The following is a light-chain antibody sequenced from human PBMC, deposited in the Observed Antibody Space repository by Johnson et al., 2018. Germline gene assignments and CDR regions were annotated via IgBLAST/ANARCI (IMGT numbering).Light chain of an antibody. CDR1: SSNIGNNY. CDR3: GTWDSSLSAGNV. CDR2: ENN. Sequence: PSVSAAPGQKVTISCSGSSSNIGNNYVSWYQQLPGTAPKLLIYENNKRPSGIPDRFSGSKSGTSATLGITGLQTGYEADYYCGTWDSSLSAGNVFGTGTKVTVL. V-gene: IGLV1-51*02. J-gene: IGLJ1*01.